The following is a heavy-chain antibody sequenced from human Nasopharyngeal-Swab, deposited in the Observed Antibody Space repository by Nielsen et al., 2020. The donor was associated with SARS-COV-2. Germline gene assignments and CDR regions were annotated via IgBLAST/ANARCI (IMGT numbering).Heavy chain of an antibody. CDR1: GYTFTSYD. J-gene: IGHJ6*02. CDR3: ARGGLRFRLWFGEAIRRGRYYYGMDV. V-gene: IGHV1-8*01. Sequence: ASVKVSCEASGYTFTSYDINWVRQATGQGLEWMGWMNLNSGNTGYAQKFQGRVTMTRNTSISTAYMELSSLRSEDTAVYYCARGGLRFRLWFGEAIRRGRYYYGMDVWGQGTTVTVSS. CDR2: MNLNSGNT. D-gene: IGHD3-10*01.